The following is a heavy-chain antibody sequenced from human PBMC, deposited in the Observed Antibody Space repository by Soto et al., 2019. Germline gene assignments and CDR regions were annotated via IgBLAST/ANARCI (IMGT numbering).Heavy chain of an antibody. CDR3: AKQVGRYDAFDI. V-gene: IGHV3-30*18. Sequence: QVPLVESGGGVVQPGRSLRLSCAASGFTFSSYGMHWVRQAPGKGLEWVAVISYDGSNKYYADSVKGRFTISRDNSKNTLYLQMNSLRAEDTAVYYCAKQVGRYDAFDIWGQGTMVTVSS. D-gene: IGHD1-1*01. CDR1: GFTFSSYG. CDR2: ISYDGSNK. J-gene: IGHJ3*02.